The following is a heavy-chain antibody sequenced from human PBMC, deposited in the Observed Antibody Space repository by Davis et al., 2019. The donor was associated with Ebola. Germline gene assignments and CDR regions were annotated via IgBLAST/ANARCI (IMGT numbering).Heavy chain of an antibody. Sequence: ASVKVSCKASGYTFTSYGISWVRQAPGQGLEWMGWISAYNGNTNYAQKLQGRVTMTTDTSTSTAYMELRSLRSDDTAVYYCARDHWTDCSGGSCSNDYWGQGTLVTVSS. CDR1: GYTFTSYG. CDR3: ARDHWTDCSGGSCSNDY. D-gene: IGHD2-15*01. J-gene: IGHJ4*02. V-gene: IGHV1-18*01. CDR2: ISAYNGNT.